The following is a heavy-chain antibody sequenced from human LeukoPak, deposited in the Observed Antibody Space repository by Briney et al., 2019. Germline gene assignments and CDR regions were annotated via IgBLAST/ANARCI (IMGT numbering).Heavy chain of an antibody. CDR2: FIPIFGTA. J-gene: IGHJ4*02. Sequence: SVKVSCKASGGTFNSHAISWVGQAPGQGLQWMGRFIPIFGTANYAQKFQGRVSITTDASTSTAYMQLSSLRFDDTAVYYCARDLGITGTYDNHCFDYWGQGTLVTVSS. CDR1: GGTFNSHA. CDR3: ARDLGITGTYDNHCFDY. D-gene: IGHD1-20*01. V-gene: IGHV1-69*05.